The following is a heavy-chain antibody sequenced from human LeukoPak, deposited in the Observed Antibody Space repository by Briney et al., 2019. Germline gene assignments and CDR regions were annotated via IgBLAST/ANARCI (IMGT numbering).Heavy chain of an antibody. CDR3: ASGYSGYQSDY. J-gene: IGHJ4*02. CDR2: VSSRSSYI. Sequence: PGGSLGPSCAASGFTFSNYSMNWVRQAPGKGLEWVSSVSSRSSYIYYADSVKGRFTISRDNAKNSLYLQMNSLRVEDTAVYYCASGYSGYQSDYWGQGTLVTVSS. D-gene: IGHD5-12*01. V-gene: IGHV3-21*01. CDR1: GFTFSNYS.